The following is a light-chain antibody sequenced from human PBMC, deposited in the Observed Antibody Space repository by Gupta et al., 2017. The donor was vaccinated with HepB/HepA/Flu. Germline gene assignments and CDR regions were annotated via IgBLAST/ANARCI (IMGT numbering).Light chain of an antibody. CDR3: QQRSNWPPEVT. Sequence: EIVLTQSAATLSLSPGQRATLSCRASQIVSSYLAWYQQKPGQAPRLLIYDASNRATSIPARFSGSGSGTDFTLTISSLEPEDFAVYYCQQRSNWPPEVTFGGGTKVEIK. V-gene: IGKV3-11*01. CDR1: QIVSSY. J-gene: IGKJ4*01. CDR2: DAS.